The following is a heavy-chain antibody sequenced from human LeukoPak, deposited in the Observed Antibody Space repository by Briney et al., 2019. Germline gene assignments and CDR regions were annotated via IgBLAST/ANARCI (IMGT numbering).Heavy chain of an antibody. Sequence: PSETLSLTCDVSRYSISSGSYWGWIRQPPGKGLEWIATLYHSGTTYYNPSLKSRVTTSVDTSKNQFSLKLSSVTAADTAVYYCARGWNGFDPWGQGTLVTVSS. V-gene: IGHV4-38-2*01. J-gene: IGHJ5*02. D-gene: IGHD6-19*01. CDR1: RYSISSGSY. CDR2: LYHSGTT. CDR3: ARGWNGFDP.